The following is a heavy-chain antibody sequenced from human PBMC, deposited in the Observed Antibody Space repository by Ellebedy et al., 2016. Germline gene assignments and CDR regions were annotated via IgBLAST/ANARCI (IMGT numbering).Heavy chain of an antibody. CDR2: ISSSSSTI. D-gene: IGHD5-18*01. V-gene: IGHV3-48*04. J-gene: IGHJ6*02. Sequence: GESLKISXAASGFTFSSYSMNWVRQAPGKGLEWVSYISSSSSTIYYADSVKGRFTISRDNAKNSLYLQMNSLRAEDTAVYYCARDRVLYGYRFYYYGMDVWGQGTTVTVSS. CDR3: ARDRVLYGYRFYYYGMDV. CDR1: GFTFSSYS.